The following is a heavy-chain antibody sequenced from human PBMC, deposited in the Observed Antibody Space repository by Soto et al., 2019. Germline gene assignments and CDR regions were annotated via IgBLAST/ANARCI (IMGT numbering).Heavy chain of an antibody. V-gene: IGHV3-48*02. J-gene: IGHJ5*02. Sequence: GGSLRLSCAASGFTFSSYSMNWVRHAPGKGLEWVSYISSSSSTIYYADSVKGRFTISRDNAKNSLYLQMNSLRDEDTAVYYCANYYGSGSYYNVMSTVNWFDPWGQGTLVTVSS. D-gene: IGHD3-10*01. CDR2: ISSSSSTI. CDR3: ANYYGSGSYYNVMSTVNWFDP. CDR1: GFTFSSYS.